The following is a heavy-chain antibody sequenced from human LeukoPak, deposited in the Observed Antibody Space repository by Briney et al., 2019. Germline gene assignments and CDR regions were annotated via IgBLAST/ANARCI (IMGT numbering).Heavy chain of an antibody. J-gene: IGHJ5*02. CDR1: GGSISSYY. V-gene: IGHV4-59*01. D-gene: IGHD3-3*01. CDR2: IYYSGST. Sequence: SETLSLTCTVSGGSISSYYWSWIRQPPGKGLELIGYIYYSGSTNYNPSLKSRVTISVDTSKNQFSLKLSSVTAADTAVYYCARGGYDFWSGYYVPWFDPWGQGTLVTVSS. CDR3: ARGGYDFWSGYYVPWFDP.